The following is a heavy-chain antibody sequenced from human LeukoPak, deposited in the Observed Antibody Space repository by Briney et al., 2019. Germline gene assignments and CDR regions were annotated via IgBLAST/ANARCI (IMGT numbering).Heavy chain of an antibody. V-gene: IGHV4-59*01. CDR2: IYYSGST. D-gene: IGHD2-2*01. CDR3: AKFRAAQSTRYSWFDP. J-gene: IGHJ5*02. CDR1: GGSISSYY. Sequence: PSETLSLTCTVSGGSISSYYWSWIRQPPGKGLEWIGYIYYSGSTNYNPSLKSRVTISVDTSKNQFSLKLSSVTAADTAVYYCAKFRAAQSTRYSWFDPWGQGTLVTVSS.